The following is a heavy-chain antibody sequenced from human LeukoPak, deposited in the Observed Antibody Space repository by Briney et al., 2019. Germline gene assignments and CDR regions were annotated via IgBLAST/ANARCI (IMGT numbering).Heavy chain of an antibody. CDR2: VRYSGST. Sequence: SSETLSLTCTVSAGSISSNNYYWGWIRQPPGKGLEWIGSVRYSGSTYYNPSLKSRVTISVDTSKNQFSLKLTSLTAADTAVYYCAKGGKGFPLGLRFDSWGQGTLVSVSS. CDR1: AGSISSNNYY. V-gene: IGHV4-39*07. D-gene: IGHD2-21*01. CDR3: AKGGKGFPLGLRFDS. J-gene: IGHJ4*02.